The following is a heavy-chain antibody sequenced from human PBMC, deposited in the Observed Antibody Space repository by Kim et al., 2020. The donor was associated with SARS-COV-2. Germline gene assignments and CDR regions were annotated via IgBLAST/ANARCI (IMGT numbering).Heavy chain of an antibody. J-gene: IGHJ6*04. D-gene: IGHD3-22*01. CDR3: AKGDNSNTDYYYGMDV. Sequence: VKGRFTISIDNSKITVYLQMNSLRAEDTAVYYCAKGDNSNTDYYYGMDVWGKGTTVTVSS. V-gene: IGHV3-30*02.